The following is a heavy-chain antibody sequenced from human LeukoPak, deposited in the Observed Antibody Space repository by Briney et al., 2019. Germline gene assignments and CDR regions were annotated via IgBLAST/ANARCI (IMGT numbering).Heavy chain of an antibody. CDR3: AREGGPYRPLDY. J-gene: IGHJ4*02. V-gene: IGHV4-4*02. Sequence: SGTLSLTCGVSGGSITNTNYWTWVRQPPGKGLEWIGEANLQGSTNYNPSLMGRVAISVDTSENHISLQLTSVTAADTAVYYCAREGGPYRPLDYSGQGTLVTVSS. CDR2: ANLQGST. CDR1: GGSITNTNY.